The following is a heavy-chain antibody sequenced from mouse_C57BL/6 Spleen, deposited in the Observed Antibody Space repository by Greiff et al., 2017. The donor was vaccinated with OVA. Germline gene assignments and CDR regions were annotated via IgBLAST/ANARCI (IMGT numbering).Heavy chain of an antibody. J-gene: IGHJ1*03. D-gene: IGHD2-13*01. CDR3: TYSDYEDWYFDV. CDR1: GFNIKDYY. Sequence: VQLQQSGAELVRPGASVKLSCTASGFNIKDYYMHWVKQRPEQGLEWIGRIDPEDGDTEYAPKFPGKATMTADTSSNTAYLQLSSLTSEDTAVDYCTYSDYEDWYFDVWGTGTTVTVSS. V-gene: IGHV14-1*01. CDR2: IDPEDGDT.